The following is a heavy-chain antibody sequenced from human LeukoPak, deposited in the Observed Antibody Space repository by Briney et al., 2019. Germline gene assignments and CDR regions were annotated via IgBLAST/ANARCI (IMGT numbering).Heavy chain of an antibody. CDR3: ARGWRSTSCYFAY. CDR2: IYTSGST. J-gene: IGHJ4*02. CDR1: GGSISSYY. V-gene: IGHV4-4*07. Sequence: PSETLSLTCTVSGGSISSYYRSWLRQPAGKGLEWIGRIYTSGSTNYNPSLKSRVTMSVDTSKNQFSLKLSSVTAADTAVYYCARGWRSTSCYFAYWGQGTLVTVSS. D-gene: IGHD2-2*01.